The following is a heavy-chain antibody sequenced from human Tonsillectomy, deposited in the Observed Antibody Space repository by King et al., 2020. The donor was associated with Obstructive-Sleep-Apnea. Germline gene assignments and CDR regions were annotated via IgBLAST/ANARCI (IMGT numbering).Heavy chain of an antibody. J-gene: IGHJ4*02. CDR3: AKDNPTSTALPYGVVY. Sequence: VQLVESGGGVVQPGGSLRLSCEVSGFTFTSYGMHCVRQAPGKGMEWVAFIRYDGRNKYYADSVKGRFTISRDNSKNTLSLQMTSLRAEDTSVYYCAKDNPTSTALPYGVVYWGQGTLVTVSS. V-gene: IGHV3-30*02. CDR1: GFTFTSYG. CDR2: IRYDGRNK. D-gene: IGHD5-18*01.